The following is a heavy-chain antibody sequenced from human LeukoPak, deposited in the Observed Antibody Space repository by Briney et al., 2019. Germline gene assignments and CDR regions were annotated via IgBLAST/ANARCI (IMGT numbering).Heavy chain of an antibody. CDR2: IKQDGSQE. D-gene: IGHD3-3*01. J-gene: IGHJ4*02. V-gene: IGHV3-7*01. Sequence: GSLRLSCVVSGFTLSSDWMSWVRQAPGKGLEWVAHIKQDGSQEYYVDSVKGRFTISRDSAKNSLYLQMNSLRAEDTAVYYCARGVPYDSWSGPHYSDYWGQGTLVTVSS. CDR1: GFTLSSDW. CDR3: ARGVPYDSWSGPHYSDY.